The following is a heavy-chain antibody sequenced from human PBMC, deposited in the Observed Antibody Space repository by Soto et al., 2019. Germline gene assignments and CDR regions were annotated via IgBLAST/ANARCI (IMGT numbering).Heavy chain of an antibody. D-gene: IGHD2-15*01. CDR3: ARGNEYGGNFDY. J-gene: IGHJ4*02. V-gene: IGHV1-8*01. CDR1: GYTFTSYD. Sequence: QVQLVQSGAEVKKPGASVKVSCKASGYTFTSYDINWVRQATGQGLESMGWMNPNSGTTAYAQKFQGRVTMTRNTSTSTAYMELSSLRSEDTAVYYCARGNEYGGNFDYWGQGTLVTVSS. CDR2: MNPNSGTT.